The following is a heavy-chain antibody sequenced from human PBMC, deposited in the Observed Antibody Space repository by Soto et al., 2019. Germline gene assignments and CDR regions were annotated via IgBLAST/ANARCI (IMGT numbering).Heavy chain of an antibody. J-gene: IGHJ4*02. V-gene: IGHV1-46*01. D-gene: IGHD5-18*01. CDR2: INPSGGST. CDR1: GYTFTSYY. Sequence: QVQLVQSGAEVKKPGASVKVSCKASGYTFTSYYMHWVRQAPGQGLEWMGIINPSGGSTSYAQKFQGRVTMTRDTSTSTVYMELSSLRSEDTAVYYCARDNSCSGLLGGYSYGCYFDYWGQGTLVTVSS. CDR3: ARDNSCSGLLGGYSYGCYFDY.